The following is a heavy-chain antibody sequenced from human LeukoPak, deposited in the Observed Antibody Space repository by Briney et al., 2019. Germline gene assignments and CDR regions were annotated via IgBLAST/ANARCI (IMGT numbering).Heavy chain of an antibody. V-gene: IGHV3-7*01. CDR3: STYTRWVAGHL. CDR1: GFTFSESW. Sequence: GGSLRLSCAASGFTFSESWVSWVSQAPGKGGGWVANMNQDGSAKAYVDSVMDRFTTSRDNATNSLYLQMSSLIPEATAVYYFSTYTRWVAGHLWGQGTTVTVSS. D-gene: IGHD3-16*01. J-gene: IGHJ6*02. CDR2: MNQDGSAK.